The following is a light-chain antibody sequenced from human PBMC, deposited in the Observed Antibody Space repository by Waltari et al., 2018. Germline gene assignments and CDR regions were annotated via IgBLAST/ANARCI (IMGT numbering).Light chain of an antibody. CDR3: AAWDDSLNVVV. J-gene: IGLJ2*01. CDR1: RSHTGSNT. V-gene: IGLV1-44*01. CDR2: SNN. Sequence: QSVLTQPPSASGTPGPRVTISCSRSRSHTGSNTVNWYQPLPGTAPKLLIYSNNQRPSGVPDRFSGSKSGTSASLAISGLQSEDEADYYCAAWDDSLNVVVFGGGTKLTVL.